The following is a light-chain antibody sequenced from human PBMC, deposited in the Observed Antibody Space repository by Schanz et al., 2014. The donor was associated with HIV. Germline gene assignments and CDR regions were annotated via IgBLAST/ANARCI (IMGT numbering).Light chain of an antibody. V-gene: IGLV2-14*02. J-gene: IGLJ3*02. CDR2: DVN. Sequence: QSGLTQPASVSGSPGQSITIPCTGTSSDVGSYNLVSWYQQHPGKAPKLMIYDVNKRPSGVPDRFSGSGSDTSASLAISGLQSEDEADYYCAGWDDSLNVWVFGGGTKLTVL. CDR1: SSDVGSYNL. CDR3: AGWDDSLNVWV.